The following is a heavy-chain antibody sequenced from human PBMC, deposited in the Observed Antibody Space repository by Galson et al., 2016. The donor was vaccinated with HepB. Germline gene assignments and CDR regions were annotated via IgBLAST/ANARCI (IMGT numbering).Heavy chain of an antibody. CDR2: IYHNGNT. V-gene: IGHV4-30-2*01. Sequence: LSLTCAVSGASISGGAYSWTWIRQPPGKGLEWIGHIYHNGNTFYNPSLKRRVTMSLDRSKNQFSLKLSSVTAADTAVYYCARQGCGGDCYSFYYYGMDAWGHGTTVTVSS. J-gene: IGHJ6*02. CDR1: GASISGGAYS. CDR3: ARQGCGGDCYSFYYYGMDA. D-gene: IGHD2-21*02.